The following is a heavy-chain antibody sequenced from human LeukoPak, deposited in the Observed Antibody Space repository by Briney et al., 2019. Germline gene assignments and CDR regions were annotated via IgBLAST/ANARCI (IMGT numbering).Heavy chain of an antibody. J-gene: IGHJ1*01. CDR2: IYYSGST. Sequence: PSETLSLTCTVSGGSVSSGSYYWSWIPQPPGKGLEWIGYIYYSGSTNYNPSLKSRVTISVDTSKNQFSLKLSSVTAADTAVYYCAGQYSGYDSGAEYFQHWGQGTLVTVSS. CDR3: AGQYSGYDSGAEYFQH. CDR1: GGSVSSGSYY. V-gene: IGHV4-61*01. D-gene: IGHD5-12*01.